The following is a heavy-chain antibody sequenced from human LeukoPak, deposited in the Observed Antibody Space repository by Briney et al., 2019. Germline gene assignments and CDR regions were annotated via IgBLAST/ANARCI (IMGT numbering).Heavy chain of an antibody. CDR1: GGTFSSYA. D-gene: IGHD3-3*01. CDR2: IIPIFGTA. Sequence: SVKVSCKASGGTFSSYAISWVRQAPGQGLEWMGGIIPIFGTANYAQKFQGRVTITADESTSTAYMELSSLRSEDTAVYYCARVETVTIFGVVTPYYYYMDVWGKGTTVTVSS. CDR3: ARVETVTIFGVVTPYYYYMDV. J-gene: IGHJ6*03. V-gene: IGHV1-69*01.